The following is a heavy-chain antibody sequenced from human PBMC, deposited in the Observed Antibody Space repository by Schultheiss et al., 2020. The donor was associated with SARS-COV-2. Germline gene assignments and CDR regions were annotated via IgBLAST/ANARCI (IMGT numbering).Heavy chain of an antibody. CDR2: IHYSGST. CDR3: ARDSGYVFRAFDI. J-gene: IGHJ3*02. CDR1: GDSVYNDRSY. V-gene: IGHV4-61*01. Sequence: SETLSLTCTVSGDSVYNDRSYWSWIRQPPGKGLEWIGYIHYSGSTNYNPSLKSRVTISVDTSKNQFSLKLSSVTAADTAVYYCARDSGYVFRAFDIWGQGTMVTVSS. D-gene: IGHD5-12*01.